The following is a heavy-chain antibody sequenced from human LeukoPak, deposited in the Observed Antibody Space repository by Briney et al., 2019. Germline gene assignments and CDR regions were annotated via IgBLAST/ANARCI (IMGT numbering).Heavy chain of an antibody. D-gene: IGHD3-9*01. J-gene: IGHJ4*02. CDR1: GFPFSSYR. CDR2: ISGSSSAI. Sequence: GGSLRLSCAASGFPFSSYRMIWVRQAPGKGLEWLSSISGSSSAIYYADSVKGRFTISRDNAKNTLYLQMNSLRAEDTAVYYCAREGEYYDILTGYYSHFDYWGQGTLVTVSS. CDR3: AREGEYYDILTGYYSHFDY. V-gene: IGHV3-48*04.